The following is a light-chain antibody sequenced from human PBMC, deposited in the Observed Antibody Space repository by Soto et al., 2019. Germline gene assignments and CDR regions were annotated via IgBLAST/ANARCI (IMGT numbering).Light chain of an antibody. V-gene: IGLV2-14*01. Sequence: QSALTQPASVSGSPGQSITISCTGTSSDVGAYIYVSWYQHHPGKAPKVMIYEVTNRPSGVSDRFSGSKSGNTASLTISGLQAEDEADYYCCSYTSSRTYVLCTGIKFAGL. CDR1: SSDVGAYIY. CDR2: EVT. CDR3: CSYTSSRTYV. J-gene: IGLJ1*01.